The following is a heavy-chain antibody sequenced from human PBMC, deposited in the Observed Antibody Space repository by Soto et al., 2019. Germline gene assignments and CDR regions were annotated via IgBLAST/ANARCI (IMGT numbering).Heavy chain of an antibody. CDR3: AIYGSGTYYPTTFDY. D-gene: IGHD3-10*01. J-gene: IGHJ4*02. V-gene: IGHV4-31*03. CDR2: IFYSGST. Sequence: QVQLQESGPGLVKPSQNLSVTCTVSGGSISSGGYYWSWIRQHPGKGLECIGYIFYSGSTYYNPSVKSRVSISVDTSENQFSLKLGSVTAADTAVYYCAIYGSGTYYPTTFDYWGQGSLVSVSS. CDR1: GGSISSGGYY.